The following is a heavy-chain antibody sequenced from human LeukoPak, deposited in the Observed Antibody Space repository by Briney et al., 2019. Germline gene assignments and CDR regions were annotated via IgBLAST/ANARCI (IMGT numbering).Heavy chain of an antibody. D-gene: IGHD2-15*01. V-gene: IGHV3-74*01. CDR3: ARDATGLDY. CDR1: GFTFSSYW. J-gene: IGHJ4*02. CDR2: IYRDGSST. Sequence: PGGSLRLSCAASGFTFSSYWMHWLRQAPGKGLVWVSRIYRDGSSTSYADSVKGRSTISSDNAKNTLYLQMNSLRAEDTAVYYCARDATGLDYWGQGTLVTVSS.